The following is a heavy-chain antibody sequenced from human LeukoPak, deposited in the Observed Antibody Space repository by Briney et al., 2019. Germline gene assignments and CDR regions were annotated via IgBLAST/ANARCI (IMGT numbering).Heavy chain of an antibody. CDR1: GITFSRYW. CDR3: ATTFPYCSDGTCAL. J-gene: IGHJ4*02. Sequence: GGSLRLSCTVSGITFSRYWMSWVRQAPGKGLEGVANINQDGNRENYVDSVKGRFSISRDNAKNSLFLQVHSLRAEDTAVYYCATTFPYCSDGTCALGGQGTLVTVSS. V-gene: IGHV3-7*01. CDR2: INQDGNRE. D-gene: IGHD2-15*01.